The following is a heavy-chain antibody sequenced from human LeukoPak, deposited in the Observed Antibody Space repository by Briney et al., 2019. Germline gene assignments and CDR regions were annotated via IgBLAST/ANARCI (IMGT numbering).Heavy chain of an antibody. CDR3: ARDWYSSSWYPRPFIFDY. Sequence: ASVKVSCKASGYTFTSYYMYWVRQAPGQGLEWMGWINPNSGGTNYAQKFQGRVTMTRDTSISTAYMELSRLRSDDTAVYYCARDWYSSSWYPRPFIFDYWGQGTLVTVSS. CDR1: GYTFTSYY. J-gene: IGHJ4*02. V-gene: IGHV1-2*02. CDR2: INPNSGGT. D-gene: IGHD6-13*01.